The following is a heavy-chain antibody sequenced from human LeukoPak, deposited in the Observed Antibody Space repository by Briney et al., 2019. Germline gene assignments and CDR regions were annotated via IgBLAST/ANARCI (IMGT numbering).Heavy chain of an antibody. CDR3: ARGDPTVNTKQNLDY. D-gene: IGHD4-17*01. J-gene: IGHJ4*02. CDR1: GFSFSNYD. CDR2: IWYDGSNK. Sequence: PGGSLRLSCAASGFSFSNYDIHWVRQAPGKGLEWVAVIWYDGSNKYYADSVKGRFTISRDNSKNTLYLQMNSLRVEDTAVYYCARGDPTVNTKQNLDYWGQGTLVTVSS. V-gene: IGHV3-33*01.